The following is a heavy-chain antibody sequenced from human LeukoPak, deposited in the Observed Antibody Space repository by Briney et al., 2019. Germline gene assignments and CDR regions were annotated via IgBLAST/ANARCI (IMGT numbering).Heavy chain of an antibody. CDR1: GGSIGSYY. CDR2: IDNSGST. J-gene: IGHJ4*02. CDR3: ARHGGSWTFDY. D-gene: IGHD6-13*01. V-gene: IGHV4-59*08. Sequence: KASETLSLTCTISGGSIGSYYWTWIRQSPGKGLEWIGYIDNSGSTNYNPSFKSRVTMSVDTSKNQFSLKLSSVTAADTAVYFCARHGGSWTFDYWGQETLVTVSS.